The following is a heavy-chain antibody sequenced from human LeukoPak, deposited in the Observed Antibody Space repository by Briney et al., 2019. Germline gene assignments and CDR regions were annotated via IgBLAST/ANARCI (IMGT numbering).Heavy chain of an antibody. J-gene: IGHJ4*02. Sequence: SETLSLTCTVSGGSISSSGYYWSWIRQPPGKGLEWIGEINHSGSTNYNPSLKSRVTISVDTSKNQFSLKLSSVTAADTAVYYCARGNTKWGQGTLVTVSS. V-gene: IGHV4-39*07. CDR1: GGSISSSGYY. CDR3: ARGNTK. CDR2: INHSGST. D-gene: IGHD3-3*01.